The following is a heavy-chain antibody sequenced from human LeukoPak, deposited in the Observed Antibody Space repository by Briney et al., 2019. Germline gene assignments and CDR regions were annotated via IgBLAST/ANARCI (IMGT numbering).Heavy chain of an antibody. D-gene: IGHD2-15*01. Sequence: VASVKVSCKASGFTFTSSAMQWVRQARGQRLEWVGWIVVGSGNTNYAQKFQERVTITRDMSTSTAYMELSSLRSEDTAVYYCAAAQSFPVYCSGGSCSYYFDYWGQGTLVTVSS. V-gene: IGHV1-58*02. CDR2: IVVGSGNT. CDR1: GFTFTSSA. CDR3: AAAQSFPVYCSGGSCSYYFDY. J-gene: IGHJ4*02.